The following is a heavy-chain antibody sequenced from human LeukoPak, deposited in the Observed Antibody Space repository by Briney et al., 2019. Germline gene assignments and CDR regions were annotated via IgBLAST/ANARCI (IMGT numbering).Heavy chain of an antibody. CDR1: GFTFSDYP. V-gene: IGHV3-30*18. J-gene: IGHJ4*02. Sequence: GGSLRLSCAASGFTFSDYPMHWVRQAPGKGLEWVAVFSSDGRSTFYAENVQGRFTLSRDNSKNTLSLQMNSLRAEDTAVYYCAKSYYYHSGSFDYWGQGTLVTVSS. D-gene: IGHD3-10*01. CDR3: AKSYYYHSGSFDY. CDR2: FSSDGRST.